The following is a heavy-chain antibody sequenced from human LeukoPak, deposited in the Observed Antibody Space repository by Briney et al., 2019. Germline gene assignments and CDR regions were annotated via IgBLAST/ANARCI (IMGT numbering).Heavy chain of an antibody. V-gene: IGHV3-15*01. Sequence: RPGGSLRLSCAASGLSFSGAWMTWVPQPPGKGLEWVGRITSRNDGETTDYAAPVKSRFTISRDDSKNTIYPQMNSLKTEDTAVYYCNTDINTIYGIVHWGQGILVTVSS. CDR1: GLSFSGAW. J-gene: IGHJ5*02. CDR3: NTDINTIYGIVH. CDR2: ITSRNDGETT. D-gene: IGHD4-17*01.